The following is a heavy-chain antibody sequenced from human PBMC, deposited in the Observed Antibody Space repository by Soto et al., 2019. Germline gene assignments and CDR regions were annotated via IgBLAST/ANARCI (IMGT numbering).Heavy chain of an antibody. Sequence: LRLSCAASGFTFSDYYMSWIRQAPGKGLEWVSYISSSGSTIYYADSVKGRFTISRDNAKNSLYLQMNSLRAEDTAVYYCATFSDGITIFGVVIEDYFDYWGQGTLVTVS. V-gene: IGHV3-11*01. D-gene: IGHD3-3*01. CDR1: GFTFSDYY. J-gene: IGHJ4*02. CDR3: ATFSDGITIFGVVIEDYFDY. CDR2: ISSSGSTI.